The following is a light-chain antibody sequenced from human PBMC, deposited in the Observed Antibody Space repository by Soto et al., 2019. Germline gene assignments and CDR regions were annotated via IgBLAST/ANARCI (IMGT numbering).Light chain of an antibody. Sequence: EIVLTQSPGTLSLSPGERATLSCRSSQSVSSSYLAWYQQKPGQAPRLLIYDASTRATGIPARFSGSGSGTEFTLTISSLQSEDFAVYYCQQSNNWPRTFGQGTKVDIK. CDR3: QQSNNWPRT. CDR1: QSVSSSY. J-gene: IGKJ1*01. CDR2: DAS. V-gene: IGKV3-15*01.